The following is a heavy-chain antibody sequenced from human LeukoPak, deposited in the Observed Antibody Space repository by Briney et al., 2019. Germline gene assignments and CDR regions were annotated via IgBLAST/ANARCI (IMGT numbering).Heavy chain of an antibody. V-gene: IGHV4-34*01. CDR1: GGSFSGYY. Sequence: SETLSLTCAGYGGSFSGYYWSWIRQPPGKGLEWIGEINHSGSTNYNPSLKSRVTISVDTSKNQFSLKLSSVTAADTAVYYCARLESRLRYFDWLSRRMDVWGQGTTVTVSS. CDR3: ARLESRLRYFDWLSRRMDV. J-gene: IGHJ6*02. CDR2: INHSGST. D-gene: IGHD3-9*01.